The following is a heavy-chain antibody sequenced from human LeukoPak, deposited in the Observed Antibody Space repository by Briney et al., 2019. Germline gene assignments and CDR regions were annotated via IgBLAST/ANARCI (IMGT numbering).Heavy chain of an antibody. V-gene: IGHV4-31*03. D-gene: IGHD6-13*01. CDR2: IYYSGST. CDR1: GDSISSGGYY. J-gene: IGHJ3*02. CDR3: ARDRIAAAGADAFDI. Sequence: SETLSLTCTVSGDSISSGGYYWSWIRQHPGKGLEWIGYIYYSGSTYYNPSLKSRVTISVDTSKNQFSLKLSSVTAADTAVYYCARDRIAAAGADAFDIWGQGTMVTVSS.